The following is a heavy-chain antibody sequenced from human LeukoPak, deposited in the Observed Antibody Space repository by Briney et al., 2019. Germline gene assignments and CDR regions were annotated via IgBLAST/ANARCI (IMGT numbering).Heavy chain of an antibody. V-gene: IGHV3-30*03. CDR1: GFTVSSNY. Sequence: GGSLRLSCAASGFTVSSNYMSWVRQAPGKGLEWVAVVSYDGSNKYYADSVKGQFTISRDNSKNTLYLQMNSLRAEDTAVYYCARDGGIAAAAFDYWGQGTLVTVSS. D-gene: IGHD6-13*01. CDR2: VSYDGSNK. CDR3: ARDGGIAAAAFDY. J-gene: IGHJ4*02.